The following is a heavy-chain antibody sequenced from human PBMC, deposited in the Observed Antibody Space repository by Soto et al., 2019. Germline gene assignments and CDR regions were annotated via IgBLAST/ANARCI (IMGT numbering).Heavy chain of an antibody. CDR1: GGSISSGGYS. Sequence: QLQLQESGSGLVKPSQTLSLTCAVSGGSISSGGYSWSWIRPPPGKGLEWIGYIYHSGSTYYNPDLKSRATISVGRSKNQFSLKLSSVTAADTAVYYCAAGGGLPRYYWGQGTLVTVSS. V-gene: IGHV4-30-2*01. D-gene: IGHD5-12*01. CDR2: IYHSGST. J-gene: IGHJ4*02. CDR3: AAGGGLPRYY.